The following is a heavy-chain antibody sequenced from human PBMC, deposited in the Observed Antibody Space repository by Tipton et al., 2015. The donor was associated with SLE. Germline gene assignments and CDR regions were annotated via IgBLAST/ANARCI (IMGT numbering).Heavy chain of an antibody. Sequence: TLSLTCTVSGGSVSPYYWGWIRQSPGKGLEWIEYVHSTGTPNYNPSLKRRVIISVDTSKNQFSLKLNSVTAADTAIYYCARDNLNVFDIWGQGTMVTVSS. CDR2: VHSTGTP. D-gene: IGHD1-20*01. CDR3: ARDNLNVFDI. CDR1: GGSVSPYY. V-gene: IGHV4-59*02. J-gene: IGHJ3*02.